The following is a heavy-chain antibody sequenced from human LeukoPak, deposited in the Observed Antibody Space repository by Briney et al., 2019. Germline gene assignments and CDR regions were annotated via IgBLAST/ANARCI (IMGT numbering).Heavy chain of an antibody. V-gene: IGHV3-23*01. CDR1: GFTFSSYA. CDR2: ISGSGGST. D-gene: IGHD6-19*01. CDR3: AKYSDYSGGWYSFDY. J-gene: IGHJ4*02. Sequence: GGSLRLSCAASGFTFSSYAMSWVRQAPGKGLEWVSAISGSGGSTYYADSVKGRFTIPRDNSKNTLYLQMNSLRAEDTAVYYCAKYSDYSGGWYSFDYWGQGTLVTVSS.